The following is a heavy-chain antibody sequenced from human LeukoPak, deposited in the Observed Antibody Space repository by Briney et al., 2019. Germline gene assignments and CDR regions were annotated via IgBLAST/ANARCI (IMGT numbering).Heavy chain of an antibody. CDR1: GYSFTNDW. D-gene: IGHD2-15*01. CDR2: IYPGDSDT. CDR3: ARHDRRTWYET. J-gene: IGHJ4*02. V-gene: IGHV5-51*01. Sequence: GESLKISCKGSGYSFTNDWIGWVRQMPGKGLEWMGIIYPGDSDTRYSPSFQGQVTISVDKSISTAYLQWSSLKASDTAKYYCARHDRRTWYETWGQGTLVTVSS.